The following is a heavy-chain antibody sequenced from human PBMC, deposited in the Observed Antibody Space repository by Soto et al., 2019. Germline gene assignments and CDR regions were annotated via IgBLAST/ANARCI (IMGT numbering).Heavy chain of an antibody. V-gene: IGHV1-24*01. J-gene: IGHJ6*02. CDR3: ATAGQLWATRNYYYGMDV. Sequence: ASVKVSCKVSGYTLTELSMHWVRQAPGKGLEWMGGFDPEDGETIYAQKFQGRVTMTEDTSTDTAYMELSSLRSEDTAVYYCATAGQLWATRNYYYGMDVWGQGTTVTVSS. D-gene: IGHD5-18*01. CDR1: GYTLTELS. CDR2: FDPEDGET.